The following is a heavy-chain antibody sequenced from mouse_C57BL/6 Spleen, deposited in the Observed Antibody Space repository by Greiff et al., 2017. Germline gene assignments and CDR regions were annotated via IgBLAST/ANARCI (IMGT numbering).Heavy chain of an antibody. CDR3: ARKWDYYSNYLFAMDY. D-gene: IGHD2-5*01. V-gene: IGHV1-18*01. J-gene: IGHJ4*01. CDR2: INPNNGGT. Sequence: EVKLMESGPELVKPGASVKIPCKASGYTFTDYNMDWVKQSPGKSLEWIGDINPNNGGTIYNKKFKGKATLTVDKSSSTAYMELRSLTSEDAAVYYCARKWDYYSNYLFAMDYWGQGTSVTVSS. CDR1: GYTFTDYN.